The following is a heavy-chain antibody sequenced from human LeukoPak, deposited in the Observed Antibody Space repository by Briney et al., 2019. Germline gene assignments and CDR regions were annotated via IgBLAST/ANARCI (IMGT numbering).Heavy chain of an antibody. CDR1: GGSISSGDYY. J-gene: IGHJ4*02. CDR3: ARALAAAGTDY. CDR2: IYYSGST. D-gene: IGHD6-13*01. V-gene: IGHV4-30-4*08. Sequence: SETLSLTCTVSGGSISSGDYYWNWFRQPPGKGLEWIGYIYYSGSTYCNPSLKSRLTVSVDMSKNQFSLKLSSVTAADTAVYYCARALAAAGTDYWGQGTLVTVSS.